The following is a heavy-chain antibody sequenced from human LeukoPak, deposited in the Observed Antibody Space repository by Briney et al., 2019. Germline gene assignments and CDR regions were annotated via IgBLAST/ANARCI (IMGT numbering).Heavy chain of an antibody. CDR1: GGSINSAGFS. J-gene: IGHJ4*02. D-gene: IGHD4-17*01. V-gene: IGHV4-30-2*01. CDR2: IFHSGNT. Sequence: SETLSFTCTVSGGSINSAGFSWTWIRQPPGKGLEWIGYIFHSGNTYYSPSLKSRVTVSMDRSKNQFSLKLTSVTAADTAVYFCGRGSPRYGVTYWGQGTLVTVSS. CDR3: GRGSPRYGVTY.